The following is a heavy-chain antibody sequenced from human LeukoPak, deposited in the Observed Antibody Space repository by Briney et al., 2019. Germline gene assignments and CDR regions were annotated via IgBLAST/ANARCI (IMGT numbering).Heavy chain of an antibody. CDR1: GYTFTSYY. V-gene: IGHV1-2*02. CDR3: AREGDFWSGSDY. D-gene: IGHD3-3*01. Sequence: ASVKVSCKASGYTFTSYYMHWVRQAPGQGLEWMGIINPNSGGTNYAQKFQGRVTMTRDTSISTAYMELSRLRSDDTAVYYCAREGDFWSGSDYWGQGTLVTVSS. J-gene: IGHJ4*02. CDR2: INPNSGGT.